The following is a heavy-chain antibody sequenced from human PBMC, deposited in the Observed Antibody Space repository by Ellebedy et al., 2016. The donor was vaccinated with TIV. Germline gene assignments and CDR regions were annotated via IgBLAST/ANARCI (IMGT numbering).Heavy chain of an antibody. CDR2: ISHDGSSE. CDR1: GFIFSNYD. CDR3: ARQFTAYSYGFDL. D-gene: IGHD5-18*01. J-gene: IGHJ3*01. V-gene: IGHV3-30*03. Sequence: GESLKISCEASGFIFSNYDMHWVRQAPGKGLEWVALISHDGSSEYYADSVRGRFSISRDRSKKTLYLQMNSLRGEDTAVYYCARQFTAYSYGFDLWGQGTLVTVSS.